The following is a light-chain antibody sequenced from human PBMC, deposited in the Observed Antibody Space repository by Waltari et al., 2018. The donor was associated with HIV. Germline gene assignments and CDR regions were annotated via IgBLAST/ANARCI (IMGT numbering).Light chain of an antibody. Sequence: AVTQPASVSGLPGQSTTISCTVDDIHFGLFNFASWYQQRSGNPPRLLLYDVDSRASGISDRFSGSMSDNTASLTISGLRAEDEGHYYCASFTDDNTVIFGGGTEVTVL. J-gene: IGLJ2*01. CDR3: ASFTDDNTVI. CDR2: DVD. CDR1: DIHFGLFNF. V-gene: IGLV2-14*03.